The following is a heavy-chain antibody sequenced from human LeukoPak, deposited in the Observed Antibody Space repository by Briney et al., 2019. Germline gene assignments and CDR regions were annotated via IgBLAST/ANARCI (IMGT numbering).Heavy chain of an antibody. V-gene: IGHV3-74*01. D-gene: IGHD3-3*02. CDR2: INTDGSTI. CDR3: ARAPIFGVVIIYYFDY. Sequence: PGGSLRLSCAASGFTFSDYWMHWVRQAPGKGLVWVSRINTDGSTINYADSVKGRFTISRDNAKNTLYLQMNSLRAEDTAVYYCARAPIFGVVIIYYFDYWGQGTLVTVSS. J-gene: IGHJ4*02. CDR1: GFTFSDYW.